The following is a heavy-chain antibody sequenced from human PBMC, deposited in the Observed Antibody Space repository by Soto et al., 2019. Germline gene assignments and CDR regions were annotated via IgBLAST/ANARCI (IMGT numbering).Heavy chain of an antibody. Sequence: TSENLSLTCTVSGDSISSYHWSWIRQPPGKGLEWIGYIYYSGSTNYNPSLKSRVTISVDTSKNQFSLKLSSVTAADTAVYYCARRYGPGFDYWGQGTLVTVSS. CDR1: GDSISSYH. CDR2: IYYSGST. CDR3: ARRYGPGFDY. D-gene: IGHD4-17*01. V-gene: IGHV4-59*08. J-gene: IGHJ4*02.